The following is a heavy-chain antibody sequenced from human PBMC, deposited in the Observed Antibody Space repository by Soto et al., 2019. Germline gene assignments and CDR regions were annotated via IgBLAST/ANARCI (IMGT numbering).Heavy chain of an antibody. J-gene: IGHJ5*02. CDR1: GFSLSNAGLG. CDR2: IFSNDEK. V-gene: IGHV2-26*04. Sequence: QVTVKESGPVLVKPTETLTLTCTVSGFSLSNAGLGVSWIRQPPGKALEWLAHIFSNDEKSYSTSLESRLTISKYTSKSQVVLTMTNMDPVDTATYYCASTYSTSWYWFDPWGQGTLVTVSS. D-gene: IGHD6-13*01. CDR3: ASTYSTSWYWFDP.